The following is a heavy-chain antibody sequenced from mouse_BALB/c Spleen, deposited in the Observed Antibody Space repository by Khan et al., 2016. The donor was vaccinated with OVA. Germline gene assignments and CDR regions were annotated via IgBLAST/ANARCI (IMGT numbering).Heavy chain of an antibody. CDR3: ARPYYADY. V-gene: IGHV1-9*01. J-gene: IGHJ2*01. Sequence: QVQLQQSGAELMKPGASVKISCKATGYAFRSYWIEWVKQRTGHGLEWVGEILPGTGNTQYNEKFEGKATFTADTSSNTAYLQLNSLTSEDSAVDYCARPYYADYWGQGTTLTVSS. D-gene: IGHD2-10*01. CDR2: ILPGTGNT. CDR1: GYAFRSYW.